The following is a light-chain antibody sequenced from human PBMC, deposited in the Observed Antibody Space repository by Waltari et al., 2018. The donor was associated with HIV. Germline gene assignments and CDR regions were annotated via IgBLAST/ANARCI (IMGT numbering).Light chain of an antibody. Sequence: QSVLTQPPSVSGATGQRVTISCTGSTSNIGADYDVHWYQQIPGTAPKLLISGNKNRPSGVPDRFSASKSGTSASLTITGLQAEDEADDFCQSYDITLSASVVFGGGTKLTVL. CDR1: TSNIGADYD. J-gene: IGLJ2*01. CDR2: GNK. V-gene: IGLV1-40*01. CDR3: QSYDITLSASVV.